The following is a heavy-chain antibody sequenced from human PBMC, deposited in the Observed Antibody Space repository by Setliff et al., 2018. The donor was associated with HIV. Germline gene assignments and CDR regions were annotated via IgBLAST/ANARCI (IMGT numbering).Heavy chain of an antibody. J-gene: IGHJ4*02. CDR3: AAKKSGDYPFN. D-gene: IGHD4-17*01. CDR2: FYYSGST. Sequence: SETLSLTCAVSGGSISSSNYYWVWIRQPPGKELEWIGGFYYSGSTYYNPSLKSRVTISLDTSKNQFSLKVGSVTAADTAVYYCAAKKSGDYPFNWGQGTLVTVSS. V-gene: IGHV4-39*07. CDR1: GGSISSSNYY.